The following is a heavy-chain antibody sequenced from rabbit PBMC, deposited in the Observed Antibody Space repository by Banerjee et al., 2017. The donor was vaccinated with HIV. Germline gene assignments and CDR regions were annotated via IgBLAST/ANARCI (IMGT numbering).Heavy chain of an antibody. V-gene: IGHV1S40*01. CDR2: IYAGSSGST. D-gene: IGHD6-1*01. CDR1: GFDLSSYYD. CDR3: ARDPVNDDGYAPDL. J-gene: IGHJ3*01. Sequence: QSLEESGGGLVKPEGSLTLTCKASGFDLSSYYDMCWVRQAPGKGLVWIACIYAGSSGSTYYASWAKGRFTISKTSSTTVTLQMTSLTTADTATYFCARDPVNDDGYAPDLWGQGTLVTVS.